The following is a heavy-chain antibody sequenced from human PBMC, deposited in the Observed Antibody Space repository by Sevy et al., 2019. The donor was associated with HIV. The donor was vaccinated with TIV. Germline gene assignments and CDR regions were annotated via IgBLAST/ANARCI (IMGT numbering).Heavy chain of an antibody. J-gene: IGHJ6*02. CDR2: INPNSGGT. CDR3: ARDPGYYDSSGYYSLGTDV. D-gene: IGHD3-22*01. CDR1: GYTFTGYY. V-gene: IGHV1-2*02. Sequence: ASVKVSCKASGYTFTGYYMHWVRQAPGQGLEWMGWINPNSGGTNYAQKFQGRVTMTRDTSMSTAYMELSRLRSDDTAVYYCARDPGYYDSSGYYSLGTDVWGQGTTVTVSS.